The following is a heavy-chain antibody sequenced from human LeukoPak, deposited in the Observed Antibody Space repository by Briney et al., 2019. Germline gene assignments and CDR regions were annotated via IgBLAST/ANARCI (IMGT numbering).Heavy chain of an antibody. Sequence: GGSLRLSCAASGFTFSSYGMHWVCQAPGKGLEWVAVISYDGSNKYYVDSVKGRFTISRDNSKNTLYLQMNSLRAEDTAVYYCAKDQYYSSSLYYYYYYMDVWGKGTTVTVSS. J-gene: IGHJ6*03. V-gene: IGHV3-30*18. CDR1: GFTFSSYG. D-gene: IGHD6-13*01. CDR2: ISYDGSNK. CDR3: AKDQYYSSSLYYYYYYMDV.